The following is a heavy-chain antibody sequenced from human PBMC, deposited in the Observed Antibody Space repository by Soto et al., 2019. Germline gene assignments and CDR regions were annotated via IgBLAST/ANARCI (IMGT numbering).Heavy chain of an antibody. J-gene: IGHJ3*01. CDR1: GFTFSSYA. CDR2: ISGSGGGT. CDR3: SKSRGSGSYFNPSDAFDF. D-gene: IGHD3-10*01. V-gene: IGHV3-23*01. Sequence: EVQLLDSGGGLVQPGGSLRLSCAASGFTFSSYAMSWVRQAPGKGLEWVSSISGSGGGTYYADSVKGRFTISSDNSKHTLSLHMNSLRAEDTAVYYCSKSRGSGSYFNPSDAFDFWGQGTMVTVSS.